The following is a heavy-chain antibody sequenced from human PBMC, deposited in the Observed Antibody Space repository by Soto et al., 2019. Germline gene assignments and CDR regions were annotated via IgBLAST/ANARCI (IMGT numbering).Heavy chain of an antibody. CDR3: ARVAVVVVAAKTYNWFDP. J-gene: IGHJ5*02. Sequence: SETLSLTCTVSGGYISSGGYYWSWIRQHPGKGLEWIGYIYYSGSTYYNPSLKSRVTISVDTSKNQFSLKLSSVTAADTAVYYCARVAVVVVAAKTYNWFDPWGQGTLVTVSS. D-gene: IGHD2-15*01. CDR1: GGYISSGGYY. CDR2: IYYSGST. V-gene: IGHV4-31*03.